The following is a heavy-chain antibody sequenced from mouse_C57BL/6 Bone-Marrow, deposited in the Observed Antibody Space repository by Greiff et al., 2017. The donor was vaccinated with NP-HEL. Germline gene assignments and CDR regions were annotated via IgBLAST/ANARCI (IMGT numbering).Heavy chain of an antibody. J-gene: IGHJ4*01. D-gene: IGHD2-4*01. CDR2: LNPNNGGT. Sequence: EVQLQQSGPELVKPGASVKISCKASGYTFTDYYMHWVKQSHGKSLEWIGDLNPNNGGTSYNQKFKGKATLTVDKSSSTAYMELRSLTSEDSAVYYCARSGYDYDGYAMDYWGQGTSVTVSS. CDR3: ARSGYDYDGYAMDY. V-gene: IGHV1-26*01. CDR1: GYTFTDYY.